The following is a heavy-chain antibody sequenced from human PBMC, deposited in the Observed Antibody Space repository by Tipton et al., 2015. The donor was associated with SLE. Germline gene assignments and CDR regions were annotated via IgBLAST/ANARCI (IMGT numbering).Heavy chain of an antibody. CDR2: MCSSGDT. V-gene: IGHV4-61*02. Sequence: TLSLTCTVSGASIKSGRYFWTWIRQPAGKGLEWIGRMCSSGDTNYNPTLKSRLTMSVDTSKNQFSLTGNSVTAADKAVYYCARENVAADGALDVWGQGTMVTVSS. CDR1: GASIKSGRYF. J-gene: IGHJ3*01. CDR3: ARENVAADGALDV. D-gene: IGHD6-13*01.